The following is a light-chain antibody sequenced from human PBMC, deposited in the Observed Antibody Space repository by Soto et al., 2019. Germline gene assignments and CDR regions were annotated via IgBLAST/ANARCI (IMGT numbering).Light chain of an antibody. V-gene: IGLV6-57*01. Sequence: NFMLTQPHSVSESPGKTVTISCTRNSGSITSKYVHWYQQRTGSSPTTVIYENNQRPSGVPDRFSGSVDSASNSASLTISGLRTEDEADYYCQSYGSNTWVFGGGTKLTVL. J-gene: IGLJ3*02. CDR2: ENN. CDR3: QSYGSNTWV. CDR1: SGSITSKY.